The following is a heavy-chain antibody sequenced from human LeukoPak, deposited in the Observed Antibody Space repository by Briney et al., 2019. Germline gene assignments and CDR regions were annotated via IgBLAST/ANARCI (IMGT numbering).Heavy chain of an antibody. CDR3: AKEGYTFSWVNY. J-gene: IGHJ4*02. CDR2: ISGSGGTT. CDR1: GFIFDSHA. V-gene: IGHV3-23*01. D-gene: IGHD3-16*02. Sequence: SGGSLRLSCAGSGFIFDSHALTWVRQAPGKGLEWVSSISGSGGTTYYADSVKGRFTISRDNSKNTHYLQMTSLRAEDTAVYYCAKEGYTFSWVNYWGQGTLVTVSS.